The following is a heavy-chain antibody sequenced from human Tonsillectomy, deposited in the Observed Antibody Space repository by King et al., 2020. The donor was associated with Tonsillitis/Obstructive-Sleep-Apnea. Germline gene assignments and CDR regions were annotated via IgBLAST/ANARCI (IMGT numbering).Heavy chain of an antibody. Sequence: QLQESGPGLVKPSETLSLTCSVSGGSIKPGTYYWGWIRQPPGKGLERIGSVYYSGSTYYNPSLKRRVTISVETSKNQFSLNLRSVTAAATGVYYCARDASGYLESLSALKWFARWGQGTLVTVSS. J-gene: IGHJ5*02. V-gene: IGHV4-39*07. CDR2: VYYSGST. D-gene: IGHD2-15*01. CDR3: ARDASGYLESLSALKWFAR. CDR1: GGSIKPGTYY.